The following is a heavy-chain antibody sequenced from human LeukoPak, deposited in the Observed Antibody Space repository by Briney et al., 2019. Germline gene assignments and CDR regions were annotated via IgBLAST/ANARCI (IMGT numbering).Heavy chain of an antibody. J-gene: IGHJ5*02. CDR1: GGSINSYY. V-gene: IGHV4-59*01. CDR3: ARDLLFDP. Sequence: SETLSLTCTVSGGSINSYYWSWIRQPPGKGLEWIGYIYYSGSTNYNPSLKSRVTISVDTSKNQFSLKLSSVTAADTAVYYCARDLLFDPWGQGTLVTVSP. CDR2: IYYSGST.